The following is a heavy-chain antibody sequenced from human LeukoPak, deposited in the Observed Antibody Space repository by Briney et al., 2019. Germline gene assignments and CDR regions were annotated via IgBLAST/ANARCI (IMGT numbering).Heavy chain of an antibody. Sequence: RTSETLSLTCTVSGGSISSYYWSWIRQPAGKGLEWIGRIYTSGSTNYNPSLKSRVTMSVDTSRNQFSLKLSSVTAADTAVYYCARDLPYYDFWSGRAFYYYYMDVWGKGTTVTVSS. CDR1: GGSISSYY. D-gene: IGHD3-3*01. CDR3: ARDLPYYDFWSGRAFYYYYMDV. J-gene: IGHJ6*03. V-gene: IGHV4-4*07. CDR2: IYTSGST.